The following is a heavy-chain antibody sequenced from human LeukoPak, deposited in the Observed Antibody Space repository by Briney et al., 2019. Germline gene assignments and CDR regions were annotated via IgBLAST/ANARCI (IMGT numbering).Heavy chain of an antibody. J-gene: IGHJ4*02. CDR2: ISGSGDST. D-gene: IGHD6-19*01. V-gene: IGHV3-23*01. Sequence: GGSLRLSCAASGFSFSSYAMTWVRQAPGKGLEWVSVISGSGDSTYYADSVKGRFTTSRDNSKNTLYLQMNSLRAEDTAVYYCTKSVFSGSGWYDYWGQGTLVTGSS. CDR1: GFSFSSYA. CDR3: TKSVFSGSGWYDY.